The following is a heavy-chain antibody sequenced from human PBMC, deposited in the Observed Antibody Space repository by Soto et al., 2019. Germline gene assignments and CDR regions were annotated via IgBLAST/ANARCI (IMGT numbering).Heavy chain of an antibody. D-gene: IGHD2-2*02. CDR2: IIPIFGTA. Sequence: GASVKVSCKASGGTFSSYAISWVRQAPGQGLEWMGGIIPIFGTANYAQKFQGRVTITADKSTSTAYMELSSLRSEDTAVYYCARDGRDVVVPAAILGSEWLDPWGQGTLVTVSS. J-gene: IGHJ5*02. CDR3: ARDGRDVVVPAAILGSEWLDP. V-gene: IGHV1-69*06. CDR1: GGTFSSYA.